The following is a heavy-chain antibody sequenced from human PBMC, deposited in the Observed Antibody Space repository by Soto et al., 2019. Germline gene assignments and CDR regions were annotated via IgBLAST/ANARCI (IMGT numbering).Heavy chain of an antibody. J-gene: IGHJ3*02. Sequence: SETLSLTCAVYGGSFSGYYWSWIRQPPGKGLEWIGEINHSGSTDYNPSLKSRVTISVDTSKNQFSLKLSSVTAADTAVYYCARSHDYGVFDIWGQGTMVTVSS. CDR3: ARSHDYGVFDI. V-gene: IGHV4-34*01. CDR1: GGSFSGYY. D-gene: IGHD4-17*01. CDR2: INHSGST.